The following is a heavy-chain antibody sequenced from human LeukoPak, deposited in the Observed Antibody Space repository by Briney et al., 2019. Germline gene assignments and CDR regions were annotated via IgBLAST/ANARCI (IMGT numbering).Heavy chain of an antibody. J-gene: IGHJ4*02. CDR1: GYTFTSYG. CDR2: ISAYNGNT. D-gene: IGHD2-2*02. Sequence: ASVKVSCKAAGYTFTSYGISWERQAPGQGLEWMGWISAYNGNTNYAQKLQGRVTMTTDTSTSTAYMELRSLRSDDTAVYYCARGLLYCSSTSCYTIDYWGQGTLVTVSS. CDR3: ARGLLYCSSTSCYTIDY. V-gene: IGHV1-18*01.